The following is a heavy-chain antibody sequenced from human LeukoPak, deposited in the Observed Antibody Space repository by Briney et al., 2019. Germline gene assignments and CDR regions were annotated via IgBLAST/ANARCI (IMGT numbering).Heavy chain of an antibody. CDR3: ASPSGGRYRDDALDI. V-gene: IGHV4-61*01. D-gene: IGHD3-10*01. Sequence: SETLSLTCTVSGGSVTSGSYYWSWIRQPPGKTLEWIGYISYTGTTNYNPSLRSRVTISVDMSMNQIFLKLNSVTAADTAVYHCASPSGGRYRDDALDIWGQGTMVTVSS. CDR1: GGSVTSGSYY. CDR2: ISYTGTT. J-gene: IGHJ3*02.